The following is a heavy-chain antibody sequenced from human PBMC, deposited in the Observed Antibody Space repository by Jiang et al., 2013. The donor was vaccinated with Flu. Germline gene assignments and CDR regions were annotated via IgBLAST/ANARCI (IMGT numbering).Heavy chain of an antibody. CDR1: GYTFTSYY. CDR3: ARDADYYDSSATEVGYFQH. D-gene: IGHD3-22*01. J-gene: IGHJ1*01. CDR2: INPSGGST. Sequence: GAEVKKPGASVKVSCKASGYTFTSYYMHWVRQAPGQGLEWMGIINPSGGSTSYAQKFQGRVTMTRDTSTSTVYMELSSLRSEDTAVYYCARDADYYDSSATEVGYFQHWGQGTLVTVSS. V-gene: IGHV1-46*01.